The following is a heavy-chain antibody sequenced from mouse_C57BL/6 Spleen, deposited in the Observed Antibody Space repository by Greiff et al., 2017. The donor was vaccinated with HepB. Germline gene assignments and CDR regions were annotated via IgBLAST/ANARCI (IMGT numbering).Heavy chain of an antibody. V-gene: IGHV1-61*01. CDR1: GYTFTSYW. CDR3: ARVGNYYGSSPAWFAY. D-gene: IGHD1-1*01. CDR2: IYPSDSET. Sequence: QVQLKQPGAELVRPGSSVKLSCKASGYTFTSYWMDWVKQRPGQGLEWIGNIYPSDSETHYNQKFKDKATLTVDKSSSTAYMQLSSLTSEDSAVYYCARVGNYYGSSPAWFAYWGQGTLVTVSA. J-gene: IGHJ3*01.